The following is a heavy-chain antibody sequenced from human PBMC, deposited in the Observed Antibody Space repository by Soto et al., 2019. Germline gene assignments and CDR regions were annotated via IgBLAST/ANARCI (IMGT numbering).Heavy chain of an antibody. V-gene: IGHV4-61*01. J-gene: IGHJ4*01. CDR3: ARVENYSSGYPKKLFDY. D-gene: IGHD3-22*01. Sequence: QVQLEESGPGLVKPSETLSLTCTVSGGSVSSPSYYWSWIRQPPGKGLEWIGYISYSGRTHYNPSLRSRVIISSDTSQNQFSVKVTSATVADTAVYYCARVENYSSGYPKKLFDYWCHRTLVTVSA. CDR1: GGSVSSPSYY. CDR2: ISYSGRT.